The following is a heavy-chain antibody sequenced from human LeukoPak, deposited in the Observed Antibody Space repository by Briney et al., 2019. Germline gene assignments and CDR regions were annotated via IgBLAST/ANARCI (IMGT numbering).Heavy chain of an antibody. V-gene: IGHV4-39*07. CDR2: IYYSGST. D-gene: IGHD3-22*01. Sequence: SETLSLTCTVSGGSISSTGYYWGWIRQPPGKGLEWIGTIYYSGSTFYNPSLKSRITISIDTSKNQFSLKLNSVTAADTAVYYCARDSALDYYDTSGYYGDAFDIWGQGTMVTVSS. J-gene: IGHJ3*02. CDR1: GGSISSTGYY. CDR3: ARDSALDYYDTSGYYGDAFDI.